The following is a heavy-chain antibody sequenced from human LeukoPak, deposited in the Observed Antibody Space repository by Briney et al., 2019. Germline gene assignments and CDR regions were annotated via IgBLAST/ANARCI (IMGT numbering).Heavy chain of an antibody. CDR2: IYYSGST. CDR1: GGSISSGDYY. CDR3: ARGVTMVRGVITVYFDY. Sequence: SQTLSLTCTVSGGSISSGDYYWSWIRQPPGKGLEWIGYIYYSGSTYYNPSLKSRVTISVDTSKNQFSLKLSSVTAADTAVYYCARGVTMVRGVITVYFDYWGQGTLVTVSS. D-gene: IGHD3-10*01. J-gene: IGHJ4*02. V-gene: IGHV4-30-4*01.